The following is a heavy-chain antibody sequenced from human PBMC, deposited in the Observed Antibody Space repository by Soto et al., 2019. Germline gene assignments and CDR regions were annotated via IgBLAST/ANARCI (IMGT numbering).Heavy chain of an antibody. V-gene: IGHV1-18*01. Sequence: ASVKVSCKASGDTFSNSGISWVRQAPGQGLEWMGWITPYNGNTRYAQKVQDRVTMTTDASTNTVYMELRSLKSDDTAIYYCAKDWMFSSSSRGQRFDPWGQGTLVTVSS. CDR2: ITPYNGNT. D-gene: IGHD6-6*01. J-gene: IGHJ5*02. CDR3: AKDWMFSSSSRGQRFDP. CDR1: GDTFSNSG.